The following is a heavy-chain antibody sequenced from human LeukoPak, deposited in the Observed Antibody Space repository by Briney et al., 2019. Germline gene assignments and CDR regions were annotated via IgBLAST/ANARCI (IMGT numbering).Heavy chain of an antibody. J-gene: IGHJ4*02. CDR1: GFTFSSYA. CDR3: ARTPCSSTSCLTQPTMEGLSYFDY. Sequence: GGSQRLSCAASGFTFSSYAMHWVRQAPGKGLEWVAVISYDGSNKYYADSVKGRFTISRDNSKNTLYLQMNSLRAEDTAVYYCARTPCSSTSCLTQPTMEGLSYFDYWGQGTLVTVSS. V-gene: IGHV3-30*04. CDR2: ISYDGSNK. D-gene: IGHD2-2*01.